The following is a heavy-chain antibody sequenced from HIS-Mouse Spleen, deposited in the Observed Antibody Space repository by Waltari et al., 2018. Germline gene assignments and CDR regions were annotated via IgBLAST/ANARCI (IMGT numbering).Heavy chain of an antibody. J-gene: IGHJ2*01. D-gene: IGHD6-13*01. V-gene: IGHV4-39*07. CDR2: IYYSGST. Sequence: QLQLQESGPGLVKPSETLSLTCTVPGGPLSSRSYYWARTRPPPGKGLESIGSIYYSGSTYYNPSLKSRVTISVDTSKNQFSLKLSSVTAADTAVYYCAREIPYSSSWYDWYFDLWGRGTLVTVSS. CDR3: AREIPYSSSWYDWYFDL. CDR1: GGPLSSRSYY.